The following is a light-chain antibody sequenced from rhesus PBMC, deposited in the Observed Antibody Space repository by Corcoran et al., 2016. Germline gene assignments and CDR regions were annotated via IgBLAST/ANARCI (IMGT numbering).Light chain of an antibody. V-gene: IGKV3-42*03. Sequence: DIVLTQSPATLSLSPGERATLSCRSSQSVRNSLAWYQQMPGQFPRLLIYDSSTRVSGIPVRISGRGSGTDFTLTISSLEPEDFGIYYCQHYITWPRTFGQGTKVEFK. CDR3: QHYITWPRT. CDR2: DSS. CDR1: QSVRNS. J-gene: IGKJ1*01.